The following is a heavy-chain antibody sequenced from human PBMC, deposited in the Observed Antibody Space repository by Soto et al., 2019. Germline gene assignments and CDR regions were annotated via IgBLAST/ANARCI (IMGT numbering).Heavy chain of an antibody. Sequence: ASVKVSWQASGYTFTSYAMHWVRQAPGQRIERMGWINAGNGNTKYSQKFQGRVTITRDTSASTDYMELSSLRSEDTAVYYCARDWGGEQWLVPEDAFDIWGQGTMVTVSS. J-gene: IGHJ3*02. CDR3: ARDWGGEQWLVPEDAFDI. D-gene: IGHD6-19*01. CDR2: INAGNGNT. V-gene: IGHV1-3*01. CDR1: GYTFTSYA.